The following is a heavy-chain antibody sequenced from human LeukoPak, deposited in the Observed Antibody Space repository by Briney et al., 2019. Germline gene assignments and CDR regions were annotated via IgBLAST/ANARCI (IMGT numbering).Heavy chain of an antibody. CDR2: IGNSDTTI. CDR1: GFTFNDYS. V-gene: IGHV3-11*01. Sequence: KPGGSLRLSCVASGFTFNDYSMSWIRQAPEKGLEWVSYIGNSDTTIYYADSVKGRFTISRDNAKNSLYLQMNSLRVEDTAVYYCARAAGWPDPWGQGTLVTVSS. CDR3: ARAAGWPDP. J-gene: IGHJ5*02. D-gene: IGHD6-19*01.